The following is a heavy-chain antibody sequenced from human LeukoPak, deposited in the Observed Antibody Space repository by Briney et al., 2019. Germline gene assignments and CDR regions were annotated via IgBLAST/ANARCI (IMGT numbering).Heavy chain of an antibody. CDR2: ISSSGSTI. D-gene: IGHD4-23*01. CDR3: ARSRHGGGFWCYYGMDV. J-gene: IGHJ6*02. V-gene: IGHV3-48*03. CDR1: GFTFSSYE. Sequence: PGGSLRLSCAASGFTFSSYEMNWVRQAPGKGLEWVSYISSSGSTIYYADSVKGRFTISRDNAKNSLYLQMNSLRAEDTAVYYCARSRHGGGFWCYYGMDVWGQGTTVTVSS.